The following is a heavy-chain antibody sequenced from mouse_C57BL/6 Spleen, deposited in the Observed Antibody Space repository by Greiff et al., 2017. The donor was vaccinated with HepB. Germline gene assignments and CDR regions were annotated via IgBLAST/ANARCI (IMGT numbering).Heavy chain of an antibody. V-gene: IGHV1-9*01. D-gene: IGHD3-2*02. CDR1: GYTFTGYW. J-gene: IGHJ3*01. Sequence: QVQLQQSGAELMKPGASVKLSCKATGYTFTGYWIEWVKQRPGHGLEWIGEILPGSGSTNYNEKFKGKATFTADTSSNTAYMQLSSLTTEDSAIYYCARQGHPGGRQLRLAWFAYWGQGTLVTVSA. CDR3: ARQGHPGGRQLRLAWFAY. CDR2: ILPGSGST.